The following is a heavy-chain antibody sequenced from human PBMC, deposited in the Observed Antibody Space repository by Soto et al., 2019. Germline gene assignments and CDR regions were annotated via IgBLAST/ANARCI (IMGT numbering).Heavy chain of an antibody. CDR1: GFTFSSYA. CDR3: ARGDYSNYVSYYYGMDV. J-gene: IGHJ6*02. Sequence: PGGSLRLSCAASGFTFSSYAMHWVRQAPGKGLEWVAVISYDGSNKYYADSVKGRFTISRDNSKNTLYLQMNSLRAEDTAVYYCARGDYSNYVSYYYGMDVWGQGTTVTVSS. V-gene: IGHV3-30-3*01. D-gene: IGHD4-4*01. CDR2: ISYDGSNK.